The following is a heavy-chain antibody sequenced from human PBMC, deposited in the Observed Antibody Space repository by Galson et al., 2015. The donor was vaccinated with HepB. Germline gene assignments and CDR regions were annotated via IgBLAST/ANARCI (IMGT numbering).Heavy chain of an antibody. Sequence: SLRLSCAASGFTFSDYGMHWVRQAPGKGLEWVAVIWYDGSNQYYADSVKGRFTISRDNSKNTLYLQMNSLRAEDTAVYYCARAPSGWYSLDYWGQGTLVTVSS. CDR2: IWYDGSNQ. V-gene: IGHV3-33*01. CDR1: GFTFSDYG. D-gene: IGHD6-19*01. J-gene: IGHJ4*02. CDR3: ARAPSGWYSLDY.